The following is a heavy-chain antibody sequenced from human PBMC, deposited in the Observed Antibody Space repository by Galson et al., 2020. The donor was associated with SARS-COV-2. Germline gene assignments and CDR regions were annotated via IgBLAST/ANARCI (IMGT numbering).Heavy chain of an antibody. Sequence: ASETLSLTCTVSGGSISSYYWSWIRQPAGKGLEWIGRIYTSESTNYNPSLKSRVTMSVDTSKNQFSLKLSSVTAADTAVYYCARETVGSGSYPSIMPYTWFGFDPWGQGTLVTVSS. D-gene: IGHD3-10*01. J-gene: IGHJ5*02. V-gene: IGHV4-4*07. CDR1: GGSISSYY. CDR2: IYTSEST. CDR3: ARETVGSGSYPSIMPYTWFGFDP.